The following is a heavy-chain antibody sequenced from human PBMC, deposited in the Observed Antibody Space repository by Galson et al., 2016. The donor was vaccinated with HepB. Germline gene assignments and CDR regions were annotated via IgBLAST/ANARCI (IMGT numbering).Heavy chain of an antibody. CDR3: ARSLTGSYDVWGAIYNYYAMDV. CDR2: IFPGDSDT. V-gene: IGHV5-51*03. Sequence: QSGAEVKKPGESLKISCKGSGSSFTSFWIGWVRQMPGKGLEYMGVIFPGDSDTRYSPSFQGQVTISVDKSINTAYLQWSSLTASDTAMYYCARSLTGSYDVWGAIYNYYAMDVWGQGTTVTVS. J-gene: IGHJ6*02. D-gene: IGHD3-3*01. CDR1: GSSFTSFW.